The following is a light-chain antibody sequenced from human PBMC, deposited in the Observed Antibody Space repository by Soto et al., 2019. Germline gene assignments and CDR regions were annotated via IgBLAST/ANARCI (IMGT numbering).Light chain of an antibody. J-gene: IGKJ1*01. CDR1: KSLVNTYGYNL. CDR3: MQAREPPRT. CDR2: LGS. Sequence: DLVMTQSPLSLPVTPGEPASISCRASKSLVNTYGYNLLGWYLQKPGQSPQLLIYLGSNRSSGGPDRFSGSGSGTDFRLKSSRVEAEDVGVYYCMQAREPPRTFGQGTRVEI. V-gene: IGKV2-28*01.